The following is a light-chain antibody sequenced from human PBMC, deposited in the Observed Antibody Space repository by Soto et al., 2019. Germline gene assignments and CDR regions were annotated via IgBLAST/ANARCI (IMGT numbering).Light chain of an antibody. V-gene: IGLV2-14*01. CDR2: AVT. CDR3: SSYTNSTTQV. Sequence: QSALTQPASVSGSPGQSITISCTGTSSDVGRYNFVSWYQRHPGKAPQLMIYAVTNRPSGVSNRFSGSKSGNTASLTISGLRAEDEADYYCSSYTNSTTQVFGTGTKVTVL. CDR1: SSDVGRYNF. J-gene: IGLJ1*01.